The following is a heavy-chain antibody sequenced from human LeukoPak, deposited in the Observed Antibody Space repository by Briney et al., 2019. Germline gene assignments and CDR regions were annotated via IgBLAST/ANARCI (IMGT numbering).Heavy chain of an antibody. V-gene: IGHV3-30*18. D-gene: IGHD4-17*01. CDR2: ISYDATNK. J-gene: IGHJ4*02. CDR1: GFTFSSYG. Sequence: TGGSLRLSCAASGFTFSSYGMHWVRQAPGKGLELVAVISYDATNKSYADSVKGRFTISRDNSKNTLYLQMNSMKTDDTAVYYCANYGDYQYFDYWGQGTPVTVSS. CDR3: ANYGDYQYFDY.